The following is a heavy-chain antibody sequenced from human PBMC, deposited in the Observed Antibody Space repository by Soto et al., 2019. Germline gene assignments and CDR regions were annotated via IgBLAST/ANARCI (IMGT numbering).Heavy chain of an antibody. Sequence: QITLKESGPTLVKPTQTLTLTCTFSGFSLSTSGVGVGWIRQPPGKALEWLALIYWDDDKRYSPSLKSRLTITKDNSKNQVVLTMTNMDPVDTATYYCAHWRETGTTWGYWGQGTLVTVSS. J-gene: IGHJ4*02. V-gene: IGHV2-5*02. CDR3: AHWRETGTTWGY. CDR1: GFSLSTSGVG. D-gene: IGHD1-1*01. CDR2: IYWDDDK.